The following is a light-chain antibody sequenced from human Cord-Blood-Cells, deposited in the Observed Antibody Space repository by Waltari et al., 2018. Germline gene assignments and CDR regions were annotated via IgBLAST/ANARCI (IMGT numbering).Light chain of an antibody. CDR3: QQYGSSPT. CDR2: GAS. V-gene: IGKV3-20*01. J-gene: IGKJ1*01. CDR1: QRVSSSY. Sequence: EIVLTQSSGTMSLSTGERATLSCRASQRVSSSYLAWYQQKPGQAPRLLIYGASSRATGIPDRFSGSGSGTDFTLTISRLEPEDFAVYYCQQYGSSPTFGQGTKVEIK.